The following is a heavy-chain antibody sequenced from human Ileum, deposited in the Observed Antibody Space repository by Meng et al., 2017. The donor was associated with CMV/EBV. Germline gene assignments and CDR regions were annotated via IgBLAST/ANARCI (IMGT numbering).Heavy chain of an antibody. V-gene: IGHV3-64*02. J-gene: IGHJ4*02. CDR1: GFVFSTSA. D-gene: IGHD6-13*01. CDR2: TSANGDDT. CDR3: AGSSSWYLVDY. Sequence: GESLKISCAASGFVFSTSAMGWVRQAPGKGLEYVSATSANGDDTYFVDSVRGRFTISRDNSKNTLYLHMGSLRAEDTAVYYCAGSSSWYLVDYWGQGALVTVSS.